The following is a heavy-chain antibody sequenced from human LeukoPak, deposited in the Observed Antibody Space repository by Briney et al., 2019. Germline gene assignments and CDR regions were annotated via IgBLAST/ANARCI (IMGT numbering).Heavy chain of an antibody. CDR1: GTYW. CDR2: INSDGSWT. J-gene: IGHJ4*02. Sequence: GGSLRLSCAASGTYWMHWVRQAPGKGLVWVSHINSDGSWTGYADSVKGRFTISKDNAKNTVSLQMNNLRAEDTAIYYCVTFYETYWGRGTLVTVSS. D-gene: IGHD2/OR15-2a*01. V-gene: IGHV3-74*01. CDR3: VTFYETY.